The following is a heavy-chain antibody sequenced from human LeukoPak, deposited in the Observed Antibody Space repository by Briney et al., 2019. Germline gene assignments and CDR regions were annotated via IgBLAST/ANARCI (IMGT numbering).Heavy chain of an antibody. J-gene: IGHJ4*02. D-gene: IGHD3-10*01. V-gene: IGHV4-34*01. CDR2: INHSGST. CDR3: ARLLLWFGELSSRYYFDY. Sequence: SETLSLTCAVSGVSFSGYYWSWIRQPPGKGLEWIGEINHSGSTNYNPSIKSRVTVSVDTSKDQFSLKLSSVTAADTAVYYCARLLLWFGELSSRYYFDYWGQGTLVTVSS. CDR1: GVSFSGYY.